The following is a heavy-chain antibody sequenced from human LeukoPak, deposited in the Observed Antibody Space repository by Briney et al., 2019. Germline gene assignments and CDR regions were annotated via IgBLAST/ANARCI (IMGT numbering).Heavy chain of an antibody. CDR2: ISGSGGST. D-gene: IGHD1/OR15-1a*01. V-gene: IGHV3-23*01. J-gene: IGHJ4*02. CDR1: GFTFSSYA. Sequence: PGGSLRLSCAASGFTFSSYAMSWVGQAPGKGLEWVSAISGSGGSTYYADSVKGRFTISRDNSENTLYLQMNSLRAEDTAVYYCAKGGSKLDQPFDDWGQGSLVTVSS. CDR3: AKGGSKLDQPFDD.